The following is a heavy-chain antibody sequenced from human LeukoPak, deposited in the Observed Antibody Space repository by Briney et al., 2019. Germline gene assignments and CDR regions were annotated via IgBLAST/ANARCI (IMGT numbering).Heavy chain of an antibody. Sequence: GGSLRLSCAASGFTVSNSYMSWVCQAPGKWLEWVSVIYSGGSTYYADSVKGRFTISRDNSKNTLYLQMNSLRAEDTAVYYCAKGDITMIPDWGQGTLVTVSS. D-gene: IGHD3-22*01. CDR2: IYSGGST. V-gene: IGHV3-53*01. CDR1: GFTVSNSY. J-gene: IGHJ4*02. CDR3: AKGDITMIPD.